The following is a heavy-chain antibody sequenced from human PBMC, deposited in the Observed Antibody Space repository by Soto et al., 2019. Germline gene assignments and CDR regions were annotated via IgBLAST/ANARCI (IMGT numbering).Heavy chain of an antibody. CDR2: IGSGSP. CDR1: GFAFIGYA. Sequence: EVQLLESGGGLVQPGESLRLSCAASGFAFIGYAMSWVRQAPGKGLEWVSAIGSGSPFYADSVKGRFTISRDNANSMLYLQMNSLRADDTAVYFCAQDLGSSWYHYNSFAPGGQGTLVTVSS. J-gene: IGHJ5*02. V-gene: IGHV3-23*01. D-gene: IGHD6-13*01. CDR3: AQDLGSSWYHYNSFAP.